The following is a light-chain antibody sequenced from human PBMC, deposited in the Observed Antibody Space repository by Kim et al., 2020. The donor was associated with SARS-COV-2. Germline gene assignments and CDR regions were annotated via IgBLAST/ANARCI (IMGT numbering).Light chain of an antibody. Sequence: DIVMTQSPDSLAVSLGERATINCKSSQRVLYSSNNKNYLAWYQQKPGQPPKLLIYWASTRESGFPDRFSGRGSGTHFTLSISSLQAEDVAVYCCQQYYSTPLTFGGGTKLEIK. J-gene: IGKJ4*01. CDR1: QRVLYSSNNKNY. CDR3: QQYYSTPLT. CDR2: WAS. V-gene: IGKV4-1*01.